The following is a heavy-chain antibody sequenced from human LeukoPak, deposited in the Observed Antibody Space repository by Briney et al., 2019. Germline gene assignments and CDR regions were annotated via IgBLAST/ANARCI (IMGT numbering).Heavy chain of an antibody. J-gene: IGHJ5*02. CDR3: ARDNSYCSSTSCYYKWFDP. V-gene: IGHV4-61*02. CDR2: IYTSGST. CDR1: GGSISSGSHY. Sequence: SQTLCLTCTVSGGSISSGSHYWSWIRQPAGKGLEWIGRIYTSGSTNYNPSLKSRVTISVDTSKNQFSLRLSSVTAADTAVYYCARDNSYCSSTSCYYKWFDPWGQGTLVTVSS. D-gene: IGHD2-2*01.